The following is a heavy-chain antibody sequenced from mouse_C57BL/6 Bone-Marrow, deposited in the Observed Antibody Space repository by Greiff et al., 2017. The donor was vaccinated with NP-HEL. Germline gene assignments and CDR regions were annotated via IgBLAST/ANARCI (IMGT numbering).Heavy chain of an antibody. D-gene: IGHD2-4*01. CDR1: GFTFSSYC. V-gene: IGHV5-6*01. J-gene: IGHJ1*03. CDR2: ISSGGSYT. CDR3: ARHGLPRPWYLDV. Sequence: EVQLVESGGDLVKPGGSLKLSCAASGFTFSSYCMSWVRQTPDKRLEWVATISSGGSYTYYPDSVKGRFTISRDNAKNTLYLQMSSLKSEDTAMYYCARHGLPRPWYLDVGGTGTTVTVTS.